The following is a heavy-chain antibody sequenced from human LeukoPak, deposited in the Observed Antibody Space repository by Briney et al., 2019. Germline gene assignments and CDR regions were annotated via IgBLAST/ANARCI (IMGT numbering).Heavy chain of an antibody. CDR2: ISHSSSYI. CDR1: GFTFSSYN. D-gene: IGHD2-15*01. J-gene: IGHJ4*02. Sequence: GGSLRLSCAASGFTFSSYNMKWVRQAPGKGLEWVSSISHSSSYIQYADSVKGRFTISRDNAKDSLYLQMNSLRAADTAVYYCAKEGGDIVVVVAAPDYWGQGTLVTVSS. CDR3: AKEGGDIVVVVAAPDY. V-gene: IGHV3-21*01.